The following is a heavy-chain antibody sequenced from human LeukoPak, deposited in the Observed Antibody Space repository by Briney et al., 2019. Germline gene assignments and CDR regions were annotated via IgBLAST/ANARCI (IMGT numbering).Heavy chain of an antibody. D-gene: IGHD6-6*01. CDR3: ARPGQSIAARPQFYYYYGMDV. CDR2: IKQDGSEK. V-gene: IGHV3-7*01. Sequence: PGGSLRLSCAASGFTFSSYWMSWVRQAPGKGLEWVANIKQDGSEKYYVDSVKGRFTISRDNAKNSLYLQMNSLRAEDTAVYYCARPGQSIAARPQFYYYYGMDVWGQGTTVTVSS. CDR1: GFTFSSYW. J-gene: IGHJ6*02.